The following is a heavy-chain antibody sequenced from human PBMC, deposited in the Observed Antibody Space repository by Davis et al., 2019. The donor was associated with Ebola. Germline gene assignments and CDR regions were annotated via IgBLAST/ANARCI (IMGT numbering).Heavy chain of an antibody. CDR3: VIISMT. D-gene: IGHD2-21*02. V-gene: IGHV1-46*01. Sequence: ASVKVSCKASGYTFTSYGISWVRQAPGHGLKWMGVINPSDGRTTYAQEFQGRVTMTRDTSTSTMSLEIRRLTFDDTAVYYCVIISMTWGQGTLVTVSS. J-gene: IGHJ4*01. CDR2: INPSDGRT. CDR1: GYTFTSYG.